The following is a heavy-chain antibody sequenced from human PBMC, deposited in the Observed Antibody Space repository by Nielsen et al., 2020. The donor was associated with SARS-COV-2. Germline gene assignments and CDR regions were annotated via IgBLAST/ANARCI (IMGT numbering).Heavy chain of an antibody. D-gene: IGHD2-15*01. CDR2: IYPGDSDT. CDR3: VRRGCVTSSCPSGFDF. CDR1: GYSFTSYW. V-gene: IGHV5-51*01. J-gene: IGHJ4*02. Sequence: GGSLRLSCKGSGYSFTSYWIGWVRQMPGKGLEWMGIIYPGDSDTRYSPSFQGQVTISADKSISTAYLQWSSLKASDTAMYYCVRRGCVTSSCPSGFDFWGQGTLVTVSS.